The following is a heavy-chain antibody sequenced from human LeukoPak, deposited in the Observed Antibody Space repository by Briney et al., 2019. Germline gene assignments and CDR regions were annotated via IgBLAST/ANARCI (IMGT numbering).Heavy chain of an antibody. D-gene: IGHD3-22*01. CDR1: GFTFSSYG. Sequence: GGSLRLSCAASGFTFSSYGMHWVRQAPGKGLEWVAVISYDGSNKYYADSVKGRFTISRDNSKNTLYLQMNSLRAEDTAVYYCARGTYYYDSSGYSNPVGYDYWGQGTLVTVSS. J-gene: IGHJ4*02. CDR3: ARGTYYYDSSGYSNPVGYDY. V-gene: IGHV3-30*03. CDR2: ISYDGSNK.